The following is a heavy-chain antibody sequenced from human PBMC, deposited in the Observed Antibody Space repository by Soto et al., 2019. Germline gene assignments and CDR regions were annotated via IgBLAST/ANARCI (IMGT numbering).Heavy chain of an antibody. CDR3: VRTAREGAVAPHWFDR. D-gene: IGHD2-21*02. V-gene: IGHV4-30-4*01. CDR2: VYYTGST. CDR1: GASIRSTDYY. J-gene: IGHJ5*02. Sequence: SETLSLTCTVSGASIRSTDYYWSWIRQAPGKGLEWIGYVYYTGSTCYNPSLMSRLTISVDTSKNQFSLKLTSVTAAETAVYYCVRTAREGAVAPHWFDRWGQGTQVTVSS.